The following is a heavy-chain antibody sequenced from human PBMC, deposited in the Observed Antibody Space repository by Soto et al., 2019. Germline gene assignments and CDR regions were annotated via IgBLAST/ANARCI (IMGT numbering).Heavy chain of an antibody. D-gene: IGHD2-15*01. J-gene: IGHJ6*02. V-gene: IGHV1-69*02. CDR3: ARRVAPLGSGYYYGMDV. CDR1: GGTFSSYT. CDR2: IIPILGIA. Sequence: QVQLVQSGAEVKKPGSSVKVSCKASGGTFSSYTISWVRQAPGQGLEWMGRIIPILGIANYAQKFQGRVTITADKSTSTAYMELSSLRSEDTAVYYCARRVAPLGSGYYYGMDVWGQGTTVTVSS.